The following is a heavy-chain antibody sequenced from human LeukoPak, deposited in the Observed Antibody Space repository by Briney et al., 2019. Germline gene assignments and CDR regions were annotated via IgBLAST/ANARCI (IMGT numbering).Heavy chain of an antibody. D-gene: IGHD3-10*01. J-gene: IGHJ4*02. Sequence: GGSLRLSCAASGFTFSSYEMNWVRQAPGKGLEWISYISGNTIYYVDSVKGRFTISRDNAKNSLYLQMNSLRAEDTAVYYCATQGRSIVRGVWGQGTLVTVSS. V-gene: IGHV3-48*03. CDR2: ISGNTI. CDR3: ATQGRSIVRGV. CDR1: GFTFSSYE.